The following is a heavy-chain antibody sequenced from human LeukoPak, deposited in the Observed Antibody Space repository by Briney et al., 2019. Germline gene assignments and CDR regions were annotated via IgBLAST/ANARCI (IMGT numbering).Heavy chain of an antibody. CDR1: GFTFSSYS. J-gene: IGHJ4*02. CDR2: ISSSSSYI. V-gene: IGHV3-21*01. Sequence: GGSLRLSCAASGFTFSSYSMNWVRQAPGKGLEWVSSISSSSSYIYYADSVKGRFTISRDNAKNSLYLQMNSLRAEDTAVYYCARAEYYYDSSGYTFFDYWGQGTLVTASS. D-gene: IGHD3-22*01. CDR3: ARAEYYYDSSGYTFFDY.